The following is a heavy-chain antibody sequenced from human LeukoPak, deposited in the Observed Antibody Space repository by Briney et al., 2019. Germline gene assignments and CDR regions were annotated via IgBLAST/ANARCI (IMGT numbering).Heavy chain of an antibody. CDR3: ARGARPDSSGYCDF. Sequence: GGSLRLSCAASGFTFNTYGMHWVRQAPGKGLGWVSVIWYDGSDRYYADSVKGRFTISRDNSKNTLYLQMNSLGAEDTAVYYCARGARPDSSGYCDFWGQGTLVTVSS. J-gene: IGHJ4*02. CDR2: IWYDGSDR. CDR1: GFTFNTYG. D-gene: IGHD3-22*01. V-gene: IGHV3-33*01.